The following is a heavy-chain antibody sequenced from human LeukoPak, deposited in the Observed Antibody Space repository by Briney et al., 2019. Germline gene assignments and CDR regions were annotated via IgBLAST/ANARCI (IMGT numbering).Heavy chain of an antibody. Sequence: PSETLSLTCAVYGGSFSGYYWSWVRQPPGKGLEWIGEINHSGSTNYNPSLKSRVTISVDTSKNQFSLKLSSVTAADTAVYYCARAGEYCSGGSCYPRGFDPWGQGTLVTVSS. CDR3: ARAGEYCSGGSCYPRGFDP. CDR1: GGSFSGYY. V-gene: IGHV4-34*01. D-gene: IGHD2-15*01. J-gene: IGHJ5*02. CDR2: INHSGST.